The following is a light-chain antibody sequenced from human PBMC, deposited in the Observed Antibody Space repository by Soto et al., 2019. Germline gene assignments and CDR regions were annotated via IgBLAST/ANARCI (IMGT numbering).Light chain of an antibody. J-gene: IGKJ1*01. V-gene: IGKV3-20*01. CDR2: GAS. Sequence: EIVLTQSPGTLSLSPGERVTLSCRASQSVRSNLAWYQQKPGQAPRLLIYGASNRATGIPDRFSGSGSGTDFTLTISRLEPEDFAVYYCQQYGSSGTFGQGTKVDIK. CDR3: QQYGSSGT. CDR1: QSVRSN.